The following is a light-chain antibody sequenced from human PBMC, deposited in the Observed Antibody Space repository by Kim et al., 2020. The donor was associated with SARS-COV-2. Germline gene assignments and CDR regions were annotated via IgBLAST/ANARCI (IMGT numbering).Light chain of an antibody. CDR2: DAS. V-gene: IGKV3-11*01. CDR3: QQRDNWPLT. Sequence: EIVLTQSPATLSLSPGERATLSCRASQNINSYLAWYQQKPGQAPRLLIYDASNWATGIPARFSGSGSGTDFTLTISRLEPEDSAVYYCQQRDNWPLTFGQGTRLEIK. J-gene: IGKJ5*01. CDR1: QNINSY.